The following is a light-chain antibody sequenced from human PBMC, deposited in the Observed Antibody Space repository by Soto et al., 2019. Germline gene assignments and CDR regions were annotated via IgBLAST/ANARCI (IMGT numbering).Light chain of an antibody. V-gene: IGKV3-20*01. CDR3: QQYGDGGSPWT. CDR2: GAS. Sequence: EIVLTQSPGTLSLSPGERATLSCRASQSISRNFLAWYQQKPGQAPRLLIYGASSRATGIPDRFSGSESGADFTLTISRLEPEDFAVYYCQQYGDGGSPWTFRQGTKVEIK. CDR1: QSISRNF. J-gene: IGKJ1*01.